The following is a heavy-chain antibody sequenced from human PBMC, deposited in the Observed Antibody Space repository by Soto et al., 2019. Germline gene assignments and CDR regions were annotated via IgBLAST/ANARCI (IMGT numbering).Heavy chain of an antibody. CDR1: GGSISSYY. CDR2: IYYSGST. Sequence: TLSLTCTVSGGSISSYYWSWIRQPPGKGLEWIGYIYYSGSTNYNPSLKSRVTISVDTSKNHFSLKLSSVTATDTAVYYCARAYGDYVFDFWGQGTLVTVSS. V-gene: IGHV4-59*01. CDR3: ARAYGDYVFDF. D-gene: IGHD4-17*01. J-gene: IGHJ4*02.